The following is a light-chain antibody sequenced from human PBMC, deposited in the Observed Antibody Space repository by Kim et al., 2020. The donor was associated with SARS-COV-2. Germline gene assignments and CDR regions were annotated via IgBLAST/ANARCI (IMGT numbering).Light chain of an antibody. CDR3: QHYNGFPFT. J-gene: IGKJ4*01. V-gene: IGKV1-16*02. CDR2: SAS. CDR1: QVFGNC. Sequence: SVGDRVTISWRASQVFGNCLAWYQEKPGKAPKSLIYSASILQSGVPSKFRGSGSGTDFTLTISSLQPEDFASYYCQHYNGFPFTFGGGTKVDIK.